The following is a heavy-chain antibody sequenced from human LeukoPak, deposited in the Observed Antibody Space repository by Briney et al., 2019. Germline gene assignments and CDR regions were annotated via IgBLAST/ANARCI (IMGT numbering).Heavy chain of an antibody. V-gene: IGHV3-49*04. CDR3: TREGERGGSYWGGDS. CDR1: GFTFEDYA. Sequence: GGSLRLSCATSGFTFEDYAMNWVRQAPGKGLEWVGLITSKAYGGTTELAASVKGRFSISRDESKPIAYLQMNSLKIEDTGVYFCTREGERGGSYWGGDSWGQGTQVTVSS. J-gene: IGHJ4*02. CDR2: ITSKAYGGTT. D-gene: IGHD1-26*01.